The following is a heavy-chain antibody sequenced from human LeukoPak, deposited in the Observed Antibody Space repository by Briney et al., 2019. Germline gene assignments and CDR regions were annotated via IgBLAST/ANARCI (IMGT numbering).Heavy chain of an antibody. J-gene: IGHJ4*02. V-gene: IGHV1-69*06. CDR1: GGTFSSYA. CDR3: ARMRYDYVWGSFSRTEAYDY. CDR2: IIPIFGTA. D-gene: IGHD3-16*01. Sequence: ASVKVSCKASGGTFSSYAISWVRQAPGQGLEWMGGIIPIFGTANYAQKFQGRVTITADKSTSTAYMELSSLRSEDTAVYYCARMRYDYVWGSFSRTEAYDYWGQGTLVTVSS.